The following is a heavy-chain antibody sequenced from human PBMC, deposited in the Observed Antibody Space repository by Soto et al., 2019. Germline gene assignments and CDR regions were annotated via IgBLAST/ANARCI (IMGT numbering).Heavy chain of an antibody. CDR2: INVTGNT. CDR3: ARGPFFARQQPFDS. J-gene: IGHJ4*02. D-gene: IGHD6-13*01. V-gene: IGHV4-59*01. CDR1: GVTMNNYP. Sequence: PAETLSLTCTVSGVTMNNYPWSWIRQTPGGGLQWIGYINVTGNTYHNDSVKSRFTISVDASKTQFSLPLSSVTAEDTAVYYCARGPFFARQQPFDSWGQGILVTVSS.